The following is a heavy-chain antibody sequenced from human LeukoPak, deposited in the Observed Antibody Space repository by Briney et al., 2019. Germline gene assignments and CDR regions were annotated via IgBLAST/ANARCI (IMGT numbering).Heavy chain of an antibody. CDR3: ARDSWNYGLLDS. D-gene: IGHD1-7*01. CDR2: IWYDGSNK. J-gene: IGHJ4*02. CDR1: RFTFNTYG. V-gene: IGHV3-33*01. Sequence: PWGSLTLSCAASRFTFNTYGLHRLRHAPGHELEWAAVIWYDGSNKYYADSVKGRFTISRDNSKNTLYLQMNRLRAEDAAVYYCARDSWNYGLLDSWGQGTLVTVSS.